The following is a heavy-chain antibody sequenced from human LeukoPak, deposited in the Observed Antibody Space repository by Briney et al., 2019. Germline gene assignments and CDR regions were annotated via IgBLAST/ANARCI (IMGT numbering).Heavy chain of an antibody. CDR3: TKDMYYDSSGPVFDY. Sequence: GGTLRLSCAASGFTFSNYGMSWVRQAPGKGLEWVSTISGSGGNTYYADSVKGRFTISRDTSKNTLYLQMNSPRAEDTAVYYCTKDMYYDSSGPVFDYWGQGTLVTVSS. V-gene: IGHV3-23*01. D-gene: IGHD3-22*01. CDR1: GFTFSNYG. CDR2: ISGSGGNT. J-gene: IGHJ4*02.